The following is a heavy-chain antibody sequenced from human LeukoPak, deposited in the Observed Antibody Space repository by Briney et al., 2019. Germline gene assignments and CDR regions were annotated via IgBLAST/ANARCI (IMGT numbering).Heavy chain of an antibody. J-gene: IGHJ4*02. Sequence: PSETLSLTCTVSGGSISSSSYYWGWIRQPPGKGLEWIGSIYYSGSTYYNPSLKSRVTLSVDTSKNQFSLKLSSVTAADTAVYYCARQVHGGGYYFDYWGQGTLVTVSS. CDR2: IYYSGST. CDR1: GGSISSSSYY. D-gene: IGHD3-10*01. V-gene: IGHV4-39*01. CDR3: ARQVHGGGYYFDY.